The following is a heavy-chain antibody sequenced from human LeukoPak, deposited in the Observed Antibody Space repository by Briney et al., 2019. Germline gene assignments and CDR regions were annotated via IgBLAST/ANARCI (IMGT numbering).Heavy chain of an antibody. V-gene: IGHV3-7*01. CDR2: INPGGSVK. D-gene: IGHD1-1*01. CDR1: GFTFTDYG. CDR3: AKLLGTATRYDY. Sequence: VGSLRLSCVASGFTFTDYGMHWVRQAPGKGLEWVASINPGGSVKHHVDSVKGRFTISRDNAKNSLSLQMDTLRAEDTAVYYCAKLLGTATRYDYWGQGTLVIVSS. J-gene: IGHJ4*02.